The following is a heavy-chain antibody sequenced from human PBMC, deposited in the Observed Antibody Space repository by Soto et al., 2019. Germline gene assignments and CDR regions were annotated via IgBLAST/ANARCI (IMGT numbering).Heavy chain of an antibody. CDR1: GYSFPSEW. CDR2: IYPADSDT. V-gene: IGHV5-51*01. CDR3: PRIPHSTTSYYEYNFGMDV. J-gene: IGHJ6*02. Sequence: GESLKISCKSSGYSFPSEWIGWVRQMPGKGLEWMGSIYPADSDTRYSPAFQGQVTISADKSIRTAYLQWNSLKASDTAMYYCPRIPHSTTSYYEYNFGMDVWGQGTTVTVSS. D-gene: IGHD2-2*01.